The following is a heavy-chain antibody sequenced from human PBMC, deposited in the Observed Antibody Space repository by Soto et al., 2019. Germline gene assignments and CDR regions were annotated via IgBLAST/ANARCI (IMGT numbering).Heavy chain of an antibody. D-gene: IGHD3-3*01. CDR1: GFSLSNAGMG. J-gene: IGHJ6*03. Sequence: QVTLKESGPVLVKPTETLTLTCTVSGFSLSNAGMGVSWIRQPPGKALEWLAHIFSNDEKSYSTSLKSRLTISKDTSKSQVVLTMTNMDPVDTATYYCARIAAANYDFWSGYPYYYYMDVWGKGTTVTVSS. V-gene: IGHV2-26*01. CDR2: IFSNDEK. CDR3: ARIAAANYDFWSGYPYYYYMDV.